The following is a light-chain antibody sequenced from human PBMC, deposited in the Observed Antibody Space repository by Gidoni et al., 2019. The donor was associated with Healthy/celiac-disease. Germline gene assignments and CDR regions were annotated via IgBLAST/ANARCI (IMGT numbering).Light chain of an antibody. CDR1: VLSRQY. J-gene: IGLJ2*01. Sequence: SFELTQPPPVSVSPGQTAMITCSADVLSRQYSYWYQLRPGQAPLLIIYKTRERPSGIPARFSGSSSGTTVTLTIIGVRPEDEADYYCQSADNSGNPVIFGGGTKLTVL. CDR2: KTR. CDR3: QSADNSGNPVI. V-gene: IGLV3-25*03.